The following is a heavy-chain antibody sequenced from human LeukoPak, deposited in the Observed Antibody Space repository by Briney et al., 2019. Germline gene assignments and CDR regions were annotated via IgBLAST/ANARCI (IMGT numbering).Heavy chain of an antibody. CDR3: ARQVVDTAMVDDAFDV. Sequence: PSETLSLTCSASGGSISSSSFYWGWIRQPPGKGLEWIGSIYYSGSAYYNPSLKSRVTVSVDTPKNQFSLKVSSVTAADTAVYYCARQVVDTAMVDDAFDVWGQGTMVTVSS. D-gene: IGHD5-18*01. CDR2: IYYSGSA. J-gene: IGHJ3*01. CDR1: GGSISSSSFY. V-gene: IGHV4-39*01.